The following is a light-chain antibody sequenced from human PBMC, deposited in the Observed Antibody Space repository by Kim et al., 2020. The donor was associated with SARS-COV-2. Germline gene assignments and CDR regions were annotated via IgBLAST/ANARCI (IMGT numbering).Light chain of an antibody. CDR1: NLGNKY. J-gene: IGLJ3*02. Sequence: SYELTQPPSVSVFLGQTATITCSGDNLGNKYACWYQQRPGQSPVLVIYQDSRRPSGIPERFSGSNSGNTATLTISGTQAMDEADYYCQTWDSSVVFGGGT. CDR3: QTWDSSVV. CDR2: QDS. V-gene: IGLV3-1*01.